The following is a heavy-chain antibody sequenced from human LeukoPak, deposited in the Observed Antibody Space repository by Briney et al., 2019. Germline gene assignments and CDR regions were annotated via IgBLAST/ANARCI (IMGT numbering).Heavy chain of an antibody. CDR2: IYYSGSGST. J-gene: IGHJ6*03. CDR1: GGSLSSYY. V-gene: IGHV4-59*12. Sequence: PSETLSLTCTVSGGSLSSYYWSWIRQPPGKGLEWIGYIYYSGSGSTNYNPSLKSRVTISVDTSKNQFSLKLSSVTAADTAVYYCARDPQLELRPPDYYYYMDVWGKGTTVTVSS. D-gene: IGHD1-7*01. CDR3: ARDPQLELRPPDYYYYMDV.